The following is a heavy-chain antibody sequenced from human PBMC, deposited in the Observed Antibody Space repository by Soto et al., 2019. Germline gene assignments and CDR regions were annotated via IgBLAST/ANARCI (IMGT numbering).Heavy chain of an antibody. J-gene: IGHJ2*01. V-gene: IGHV1-69*01. Sequence: QVQLVQSGAEVKKPGSSVKVSCKASGGTFSSYAISWVLQAPGQGSEWMGGIIPIFGTANYEQKFQGRVTITADESTITAYMELSSLSSEDTAVYYCAKSQGGNCYFDLWGRGTMVTVSS. CDR2: IIPIFGTA. CDR3: AKSQGGNCYFDL. CDR1: GGTFSSYA.